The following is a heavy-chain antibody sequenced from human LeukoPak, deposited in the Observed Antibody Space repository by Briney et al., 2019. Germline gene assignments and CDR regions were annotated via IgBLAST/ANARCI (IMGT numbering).Heavy chain of an antibody. Sequence: GGSLRLSCAASGFTFSSYSMNWVRQAPGKGLEWVSSISSSSSYIYYADSVKGRFTISRDNAKNSLYLQMNSLRAEDTAVYYCARGSWEPPYYYYYMDVWGKGTTVTVSS. V-gene: IGHV3-21*01. CDR1: GFTFSSYS. CDR3: ARGSWEPPYYYYYMDV. CDR2: ISSSSSYI. J-gene: IGHJ6*03. D-gene: IGHD1-14*01.